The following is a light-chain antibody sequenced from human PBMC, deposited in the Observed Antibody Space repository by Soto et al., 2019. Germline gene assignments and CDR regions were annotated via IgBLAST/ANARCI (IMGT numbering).Light chain of an antibody. V-gene: IGKV3-20*01. Sequence: EIVMTQSPGTLSLSPGETATLSCRASQSVSSNYVAWFHQKPGQAPRLLIYGASSRATGVPDRFSASGSGTDFTLTISRLEPEDFAVYFCQQYDTSPTTFGQGTKVDIK. CDR3: QQYDTSPTT. J-gene: IGKJ1*01. CDR2: GAS. CDR1: QSVSSNY.